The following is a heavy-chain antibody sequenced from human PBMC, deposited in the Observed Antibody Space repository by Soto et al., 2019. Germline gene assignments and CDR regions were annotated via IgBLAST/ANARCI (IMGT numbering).Heavy chain of an antibody. CDR3: ARVSRRSSWNFVS. Sequence: GGSLRLSCAASGFTLSKFAMHWVRQAPGKGLEWVAVTSSDESKKYTADSVKGRFNIARDNSRNMLYLQMNSLRPEDTAVYFCARVSRRSSWNFVSCGQGALVTVST. J-gene: IGHJ4*02. CDR2: TSSDESKK. V-gene: IGHV3-30-3*01. CDR1: GFTLSKFA. D-gene: IGHD5-12*01.